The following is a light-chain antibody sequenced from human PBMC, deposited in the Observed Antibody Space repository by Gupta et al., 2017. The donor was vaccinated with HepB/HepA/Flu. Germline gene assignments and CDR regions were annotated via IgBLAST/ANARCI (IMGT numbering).Light chain of an antibody. CDR3: CSYAGWHNSYP. Sequence: SALSQPASVYGSPGHSINISCTGTSSAVWGYDLVSWYQQRPGKVPKLMIFEVDKRPEGVSNRFSASKSGNMASLTISGLQAEDEADYYCCSYAGWHNSYPFGTGTSVTVL. CDR1: SSAVWGYDL. CDR2: EVD. V-gene: IGLV2-23*02. J-gene: IGLJ1*01.